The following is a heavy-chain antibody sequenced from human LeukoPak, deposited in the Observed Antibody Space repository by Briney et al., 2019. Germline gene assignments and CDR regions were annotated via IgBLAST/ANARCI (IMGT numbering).Heavy chain of an antibody. J-gene: IGHJ4*02. CDR1: EFSVSRNY. Sequence: PGGSLRLSCAASEFSVSRNYMTWVRQAPGKGLEWVSVIYSGGSTYYADSVKGRFTISRDNSKNTVYLQMNSLRADDTAVYYCALDSSGWYYFDSWGQGALVTVSS. V-gene: IGHV3-66*01. CDR2: IYSGGST. CDR3: ALDSSGWYYFDS. D-gene: IGHD6-19*01.